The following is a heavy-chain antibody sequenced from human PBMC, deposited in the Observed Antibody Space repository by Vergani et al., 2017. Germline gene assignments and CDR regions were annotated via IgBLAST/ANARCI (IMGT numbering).Heavy chain of an antibody. CDR2: IYPGDSDT. CDR3: ARQLETSTWCLGY. J-gene: IGHJ4*02. CDR1: GYSFTNYW. V-gene: IGHV5-51*01. D-gene: IGHD6-13*01. Sequence: EVQLVPSGAEVKKPGESLKISCKGSGYSFTNYWIGWVRQMPGKGLEWLGIIYPGDSDTRYSPSFRGQVTISADKSIATAYLQWSSLEASDTDMYYCARQLETSTWCLGYWGQGTLVTVSS.